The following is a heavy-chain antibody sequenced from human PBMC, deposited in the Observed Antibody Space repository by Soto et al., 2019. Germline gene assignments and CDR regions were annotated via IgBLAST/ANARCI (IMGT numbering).Heavy chain of an antibody. V-gene: IGHV3-21*01. CDR2: ISSSSYYI. Sequence: ESGGGLVKPGGSLRLSCAASGFTFSSHSMNWVRQAPGKGLEWVASISSSSYYIYYTDSLKGRITISRDNAKNSLFLQMNSLRDEDTAIYYCARDHYYGSGSYNFYDYWGLGTLVTVSS. J-gene: IGHJ4*02. CDR1: GFTFSSHS. D-gene: IGHD3-10*01. CDR3: ARDHYYGSGSYNFYDY.